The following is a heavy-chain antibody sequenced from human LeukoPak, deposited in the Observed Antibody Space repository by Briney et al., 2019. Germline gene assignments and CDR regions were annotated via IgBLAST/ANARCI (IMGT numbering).Heavy chain of an antibody. V-gene: IGHV1-8*01. CDR3: ARTTPYSSGWYRELLPYYYYYGMDV. CDR1: GYTFTSYD. CDR2: MNPNSGNT. D-gene: IGHD6-19*01. J-gene: IGHJ6*02. Sequence: ASVKVSCKASGYTFTSYDINWVRQATGQGLEWMGWMNPNSGNTGYAQKFQGRVTMTRNTSISTAYMELSSLRSEDTAVYYCARTTPYSSGWYRELLPYYYYYGMDVWGQGTTVTVSS.